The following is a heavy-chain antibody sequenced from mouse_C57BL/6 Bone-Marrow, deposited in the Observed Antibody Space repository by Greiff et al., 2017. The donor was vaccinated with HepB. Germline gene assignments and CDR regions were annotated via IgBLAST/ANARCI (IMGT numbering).Heavy chain of an antibody. D-gene: IGHD2-3*01. CDR2: INPGSGGT. J-gene: IGHJ1*03. CDR3: ARGGWLLRYGYFDV. V-gene: IGHV1-54*01. Sequence: VQLQQSGAELVRPGTSVKVSCKASGYAFTNYLIEWVKQRPGQGLEWIGVINPGSGGTNYNEQFKGKATLTADKSSSTAYMQLSSLTSEDSAVYFCARGGWLLRYGYFDVWGTGTTVTVSS. CDR1: GYAFTNYL.